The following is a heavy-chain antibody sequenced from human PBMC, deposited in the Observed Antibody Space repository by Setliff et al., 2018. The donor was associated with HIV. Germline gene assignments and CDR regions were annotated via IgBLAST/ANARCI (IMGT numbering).Heavy chain of an antibody. Sequence: GGSLRLSCAASGFTFSSYGMHWVRQAPGKGLEWVAVISYDGTNKYYADSVKGRFTISRDNSKNTVYLQMNSLRAEDTAVYYCAAQYLRVDDALDIWGQGTMVTVSS. CDR2: ISYDGTNK. D-gene: IGHD2-2*01. CDR3: AAQYLRVDDALDI. CDR1: GFTFSSYG. V-gene: IGHV3-30*03. J-gene: IGHJ3*02.